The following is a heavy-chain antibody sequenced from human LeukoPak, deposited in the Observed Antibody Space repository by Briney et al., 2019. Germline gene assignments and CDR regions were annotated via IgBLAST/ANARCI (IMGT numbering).Heavy chain of an antibody. CDR2: IYSGGST. CDR1: GFIFSNYG. Sequence: GGSLRLSCAASGFIFSNYGMSWVRQAPGKGLEWVSVIYSGGSTYYADSVKGRFTISRDNSKNTLYLQMNSLRAEDTAVYYCARMSMVRGVINDYWGQGTLVTVSS. CDR3: ARMSMVRGVINDY. J-gene: IGHJ4*02. D-gene: IGHD3-10*01. V-gene: IGHV3-53*01.